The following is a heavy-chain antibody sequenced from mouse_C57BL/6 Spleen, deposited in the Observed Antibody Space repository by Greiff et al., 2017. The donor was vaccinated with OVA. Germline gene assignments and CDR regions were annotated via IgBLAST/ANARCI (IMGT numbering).Heavy chain of an antibody. J-gene: IGHJ3*01. CDR2: IDTSDSYT. CDR1: GYTFTSYW. D-gene: IGHD2-4*01. Sequence: QVQLQQSGAELVKPGASVKLSCKASGYTFTSYWMYWVKQRPGQGLEWIGEIDTSDSYTYYHQKFKGKDTRTVDKSNSTAYRQLSSLKSEDSAVYYCASFYEYGSRFAYWGQGTLGTVSA. CDR3: ASFYEYGSRFAY. V-gene: IGHV1-50*01.